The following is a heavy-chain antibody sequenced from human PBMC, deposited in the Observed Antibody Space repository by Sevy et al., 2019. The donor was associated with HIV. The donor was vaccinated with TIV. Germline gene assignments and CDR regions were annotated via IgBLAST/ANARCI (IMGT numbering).Heavy chain of an antibody. CDR1: GFTFSNYS. V-gene: IGHV3-48*02. CDR3: ARSGGLRY. J-gene: IGHJ4*02. Sequence: GGSLRLSCAASGFTFSNYSMNWVRQAPGKGLEWVSYISSSSTTIYYADSVKGRFTISRDNAKNSLYLQMNSLGDDDTAVYYCARSGGLRYWGQGTLVTVSS. CDR2: ISSSSTTI. D-gene: IGHD3-16*02.